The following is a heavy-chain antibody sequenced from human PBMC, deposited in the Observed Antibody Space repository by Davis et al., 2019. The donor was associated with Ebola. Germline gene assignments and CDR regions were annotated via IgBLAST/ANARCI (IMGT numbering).Heavy chain of an antibody. Sequence: SVNVSCKASGGTFSSYAISWVRQAPGQGLEWMGGIIPIFGTANYAQKFQGGVTITANKVTSTVYMELSSLRSEDSAIYYCATGIGVAATSWLDPWGQGTLVTVTS. CDR3: ATGIGVAATSWLDP. CDR1: GGTFSSYA. D-gene: IGHD6-19*01. V-gene: IGHV1-69*06. CDR2: IIPIFGTA. J-gene: IGHJ5*02.